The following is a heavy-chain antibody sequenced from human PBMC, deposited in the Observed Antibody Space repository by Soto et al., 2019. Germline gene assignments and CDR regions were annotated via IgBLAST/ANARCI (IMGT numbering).Heavy chain of an antibody. D-gene: IGHD7-27*01. Sequence: QVQLQESGPGLVKPSQTLSLTCTVSGGSISTVDYWWSWIRQSPDMGLEWIGHIYDGGRTYNNPPRDSXXTXSXXTSKSQLSLTLSSVSAADTAVYYCARGPSGDKVDSWGQGTLVTVSS. J-gene: IGHJ4*02. CDR2: IYDGGRT. CDR3: ARGPSGDKVDS. V-gene: IGHV4-30-4*01. CDR1: GGSISTVDYW.